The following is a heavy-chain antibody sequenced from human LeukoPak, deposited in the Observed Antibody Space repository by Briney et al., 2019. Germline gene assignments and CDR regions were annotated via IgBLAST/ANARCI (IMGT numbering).Heavy chain of an antibody. Sequence: SVKVSCKASGGTFSSYAISWVRQAPGQGLEWMGGIIPIFGTANYAQKFQGRVTITTDESTSTAYMELSSLRSEDMAVYYCAAGGEQWLVGYVYWGQGTLVTVSS. J-gene: IGHJ4*02. V-gene: IGHV1-69*05. D-gene: IGHD6-19*01. CDR3: AAGGEQWLVGYVY. CDR1: GGTFSSYA. CDR2: IIPIFGTA.